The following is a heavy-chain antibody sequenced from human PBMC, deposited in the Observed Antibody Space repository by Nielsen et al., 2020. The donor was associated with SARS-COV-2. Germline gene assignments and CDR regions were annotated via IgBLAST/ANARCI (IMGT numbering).Heavy chain of an antibody. Sequence: WVRQAPGQGLEWMGIINPSGGSTSYAQKFQGRVTMTRDTSTSTVYMELSSLRSEDTAVYYCARVPGRTRRDGYNSFITYYYYGMDVWGQGTTVTVSS. V-gene: IGHV1-46*01. D-gene: IGHD5-24*01. CDR3: ARVPGRTRRDGYNSFITYYYYGMDV. CDR2: INPSGGST. J-gene: IGHJ6*02.